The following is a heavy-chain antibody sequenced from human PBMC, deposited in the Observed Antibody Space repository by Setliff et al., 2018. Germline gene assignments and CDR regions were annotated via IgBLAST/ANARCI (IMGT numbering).Heavy chain of an antibody. D-gene: IGHD3-16*01. V-gene: IGHV3-53*01. CDR1: GFSVGGNY. Sequence: ESLKISCAVSGFSVGGNYMNWVRQAPGKGLEWVSMVTTGGSTYYADSVKGRFTISGDNSKKTLYLQMNSLRAEDTAVYYCARGGVFASAYLDLWGRGTLVTVSS. CDR2: VTTGGST. CDR3: ARGGVFASAYLDL. J-gene: IGHJ2*01.